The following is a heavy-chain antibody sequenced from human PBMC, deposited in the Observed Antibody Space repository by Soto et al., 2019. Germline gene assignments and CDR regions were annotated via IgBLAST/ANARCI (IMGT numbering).Heavy chain of an antibody. CDR1: GFTFSSYG. V-gene: IGHV3-30*18. CDR2: ISYDGSNK. CDR3: AKDLSLHYGDYVGVSDSAIDY. J-gene: IGHJ4*02. D-gene: IGHD4-17*01. Sequence: GGSLRLSCAASGFTFSSYGMHWVRQAPGKGLEWVAVISYDGSNKYYADSVKGRFTISRDNSKNTLNLQMNSLRAEDTAVYYCAKDLSLHYGDYVGVSDSAIDYWGQGTLVTVSS.